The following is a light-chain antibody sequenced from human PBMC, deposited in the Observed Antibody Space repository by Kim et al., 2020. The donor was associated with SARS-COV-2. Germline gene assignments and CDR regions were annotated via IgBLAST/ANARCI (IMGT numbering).Light chain of an antibody. CDR1: SLRSYY. CDR3: NSRVSSGNHLGV. CDR2: GKN. V-gene: IGLV3-19*01. J-gene: IGLJ2*01. Sequence: SSELTQDPAVSVALGQTVRITCQGDSLRSYYASWYQQKPGQAPVLVIYGKNNRPSGIPDRFSGSSSGNTASLTITGAQAEGEAVYYCNSRVSSGNHLGVF.